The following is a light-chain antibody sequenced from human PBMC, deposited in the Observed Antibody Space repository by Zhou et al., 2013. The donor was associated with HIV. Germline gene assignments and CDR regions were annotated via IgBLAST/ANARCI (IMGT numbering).Light chain of an antibody. CDR3: HQYGSSPTWT. J-gene: IGKJ1*01. V-gene: IGKV3-20*01. Sequence: EIVLTQSPATLSLSPGERATLSCRASQSISSYLAWYQQKPGQAPRLLIYGASSRATGIPDRFSGSGSGTDFTLTISRLEPEDFAVYYCHQYGSSPTWTFGQGTKVEIK. CDR2: GAS. CDR1: QSISSY.